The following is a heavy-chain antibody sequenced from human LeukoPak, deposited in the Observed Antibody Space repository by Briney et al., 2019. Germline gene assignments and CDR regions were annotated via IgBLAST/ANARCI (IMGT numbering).Heavy chain of an antibody. CDR3: ARGTCIAVARSTKTKTQPPYYYYYMDV. V-gene: IGHV4-34*01. J-gene: IGHJ6*03. D-gene: IGHD6-19*01. CDR2: INHSGST. CDR1: GGSFSGYY. Sequence: SETLSLTCAVYGGSFSGYYWSWIRQPPGKGLEWIGEINHSGSTNYNPSLKSRVTISVDTSKNQFSLKLSSVTAADTAVYYCARGTCIAVARSTKTKTQPPYYYYYMDVWGKGTTVTVSS.